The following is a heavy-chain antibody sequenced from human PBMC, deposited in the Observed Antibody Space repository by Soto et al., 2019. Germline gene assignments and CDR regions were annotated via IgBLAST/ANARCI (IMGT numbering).Heavy chain of an antibody. D-gene: IGHD4-17*01. CDR1: GYSFTSYA. CDR3: ARARGSGGYGDFSLSNWFAP. CDR2: INAANGNT. V-gene: IGHV1-3*01. J-gene: IGHJ5*02. Sequence: ASVKVSCKASGYSFTSYALHWVRQAPGQRLEWMGWINAANGNTKYSQKFQGRVTVTRDASATTAYMDLSSLTSEDTAVYYCARARGSGGYGDFSLSNWFAPWGQGTLVTVSS.